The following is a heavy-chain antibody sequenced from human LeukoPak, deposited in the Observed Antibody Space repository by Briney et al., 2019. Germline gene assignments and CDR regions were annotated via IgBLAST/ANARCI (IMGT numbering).Heavy chain of an antibody. J-gene: IGHJ6*03. CDR1: GFTFSRYW. Sequence: GGSLRLSCAASGFTFSRYWMNWGRQAPGKGLVWVSRINSDGRRTDYADSVKGRFISSRDNAKNTLYLQVNSLRAEDTAVYFCARGHFDYDSTTYYYGGPMDVWGKGTTVTISS. V-gene: IGHV3-74*01. D-gene: IGHD3-22*01. CDR3: ARGHFDYDSTTYYYGGPMDV. CDR2: INSDGRRT.